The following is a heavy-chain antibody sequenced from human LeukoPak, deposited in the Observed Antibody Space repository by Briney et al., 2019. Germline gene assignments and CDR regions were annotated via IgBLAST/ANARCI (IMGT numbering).Heavy chain of an antibody. CDR2: IKTDGGDK. V-gene: IGHV3-7*03. Sequence: PGGSLNLSCKASGYTFSGYCMSWVRQAPGKGLEWVANIKTDGGDKYYVESLKGRFTISRDNAKNSLYLQMNSLRAEDTAVYYCARDYTGYFPWGQGTLVIVSS. J-gene: IGHJ5*02. CDR1: GYTFSGYC. CDR3: ARDYTGYFP. D-gene: IGHD3-9*01.